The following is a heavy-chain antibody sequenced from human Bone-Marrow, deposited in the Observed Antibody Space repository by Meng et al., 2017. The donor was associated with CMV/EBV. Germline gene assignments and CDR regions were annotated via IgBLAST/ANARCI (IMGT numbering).Heavy chain of an antibody. D-gene: IGHD5-24*01. J-gene: IGHJ4*02. CDR2: ISSNGGST. CDR1: GFTFSSYA. V-gene: IGHV3-64*02. CDR3: ARDSRDGYNYQFYYFDY. Sequence: GESLKISCAASGFTFSSYAMHWVRQAPGKGLEYVSAISSNGGSTYYADSVKGRFTISRDNSKNTLYLQMGSLRAEDMAVYYCARDSRDGYNYQFYYFDYWGQGPLVTVSS.